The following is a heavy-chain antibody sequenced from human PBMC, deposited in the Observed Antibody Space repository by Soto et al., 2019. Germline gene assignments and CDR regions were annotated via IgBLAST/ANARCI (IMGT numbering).Heavy chain of an antibody. CDR1: GGSFSGYY. CDR2: INHSGST. V-gene: IGHV4-34*01. CDR3: ARHIVVVPAAIWMDYYYGMDV. Sequence: PSETLSLTCAVYGGSFSGYYWSWIRQPPGKGLEWIGEINHSGSTNYNPSLKSRVTISVDTSKNQFSLKLSSVTAADTAVYYCARHIVVVPAAIWMDYYYGMDVWGQGTKVTVYS. D-gene: IGHD2-2*01. J-gene: IGHJ6*02.